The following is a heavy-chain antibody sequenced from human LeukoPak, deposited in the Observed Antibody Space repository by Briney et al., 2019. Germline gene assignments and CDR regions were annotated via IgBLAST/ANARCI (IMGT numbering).Heavy chain of an antibody. J-gene: IGHJ4*02. Sequence: SETLSLTCTVYGGFISSYYWSWIRQPPGKGLEWIAYISDIGSINYNPSLKSRVTISLDTSKNQFSLKLSSVTAADTAVYYCAGHHPRNTVDFWGQGTLVTVSS. CDR2: ISDIGSI. V-gene: IGHV4-59*08. D-gene: IGHD2/OR15-2a*01. CDR3: AGHHPRNTVDF. CDR1: GGFISSYY.